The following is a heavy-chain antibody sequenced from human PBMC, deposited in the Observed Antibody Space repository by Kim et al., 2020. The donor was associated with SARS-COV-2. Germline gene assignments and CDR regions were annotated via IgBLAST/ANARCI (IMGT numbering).Heavy chain of an antibody. CDR2: ISSSSSTI. Sequence: GGSLRLSCAASGFTFSDYYMSWIRQAPGKGLEWVSYISSSSSTIYYADSVKGRFTISRDNAKNSLYLQMNSLRAEDTAVYYCARDEYSSSTYRIFPIYGMDVWGQGTTVTVSS. CDR3: ARDEYSSSTYRIFPIYGMDV. V-gene: IGHV3-11*01. CDR1: GFTFSDYY. D-gene: IGHD6-13*01. J-gene: IGHJ6*02.